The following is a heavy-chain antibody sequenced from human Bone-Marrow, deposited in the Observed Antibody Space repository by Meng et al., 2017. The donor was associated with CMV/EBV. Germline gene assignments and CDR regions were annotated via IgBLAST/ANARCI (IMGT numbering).Heavy chain of an antibody. CDR1: GGSISSSNW. V-gene: IGHV3-74*01. J-gene: IGHJ4*02. Sequence: ETLSLTCAVSGGSISSSNWWSWVRQAPGKGLVWVSRINSDGSSTSYADSVKGRFTISRDNAKNTLYLQMNSLRAEDTAVYYCAREEYGGSPGWGQGTLVTVSS. CDR3: AREEYGGSPG. D-gene: IGHD3-16*01. CDR2: INSDGSST.